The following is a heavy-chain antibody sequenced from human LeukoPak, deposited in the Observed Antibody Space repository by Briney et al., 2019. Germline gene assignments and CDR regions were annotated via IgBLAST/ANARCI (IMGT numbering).Heavy chain of an antibody. CDR2: INPDSGGT. Sequence: ASVKVSCKASGYTFTGYCMHWVRQAPGQGLEWMGWINPDSGGTNYAQKFQGRVTITRDTSINTAYMELSRLRSDDTAVYYCAPTHCGSGWSYFDYWGQGTLVTVSS. D-gene: IGHD6-19*01. J-gene: IGHJ4*02. V-gene: IGHV1-2*02. CDR3: APTHCGSGWSYFDY. CDR1: GYTFTGYC.